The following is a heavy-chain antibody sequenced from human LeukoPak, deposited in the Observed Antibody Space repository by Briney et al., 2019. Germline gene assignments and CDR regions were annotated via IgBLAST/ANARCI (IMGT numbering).Heavy chain of an antibody. CDR3: AKADNWNDPYAFDI. D-gene: IGHD1-1*01. CDR2: ISYDGSNK. V-gene: IGHV3-30*18. J-gene: IGHJ3*02. Sequence: GGSLRLSCAASGFTFSSYGMHWVRQAPGKGLEWVAVISYDGSNKYYADSVKGRFTISRDNSKNTLYLQMNSLRAEDTAVYYCAKADNWNDPYAFDIWGQGTMVTVSS. CDR1: GFTFSSYG.